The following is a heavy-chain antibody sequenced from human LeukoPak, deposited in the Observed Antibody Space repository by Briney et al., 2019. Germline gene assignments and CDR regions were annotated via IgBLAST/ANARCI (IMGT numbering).Heavy chain of an antibody. CDR1: GFTFSRFW. CDR3: ARDVEGGTFDI. D-gene: IGHD3-16*01. V-gene: IGHV3-7*05. CDR2: IDQSGGIN. J-gene: IGHJ3*02. Sequence: PGGSLRLSCAASGFTFSRFWMNWVRQAPGGGLEWVANIDQSGGINNYVDSVKGRFTISRDNAKSSLFLEMSSLRADATAVYFCARDVEGGTFDIWGQGTTVTVSS.